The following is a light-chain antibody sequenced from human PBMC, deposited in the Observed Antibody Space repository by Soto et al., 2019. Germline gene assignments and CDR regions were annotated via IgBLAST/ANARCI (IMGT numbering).Light chain of an antibody. CDR2: DAS. CDR3: QQSYSTPRT. V-gene: IGKV1-5*01. Sequence: DIQMTQSPSPLSASVGDRVTITCRASQSVSNWLAWYQQKRGKAPELLIYDASSLKSGVPSRFSGSGSGTEFTLTISSLQPEDFATYYCQQSYSTPRTFGQGTKVDIK. J-gene: IGKJ1*01. CDR1: QSVSNW.